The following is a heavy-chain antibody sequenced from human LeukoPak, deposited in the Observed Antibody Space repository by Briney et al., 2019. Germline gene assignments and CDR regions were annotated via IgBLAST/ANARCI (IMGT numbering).Heavy chain of an antibody. Sequence: ASVKVSRKVSGYTVTGYYLHWVRQAPGQGLEWMGWISVNSGGINYAQKFQDRVTMTREVSISTAYMELNSLRSDDTAMYYCASGGSTSFDFWGPGTLVIVSS. V-gene: IGHV1-2*02. CDR3: ASGGSTSFDF. CDR1: GYTVTGYY. D-gene: IGHD3-3*01. CDR2: ISVNSGGI. J-gene: IGHJ4*02.